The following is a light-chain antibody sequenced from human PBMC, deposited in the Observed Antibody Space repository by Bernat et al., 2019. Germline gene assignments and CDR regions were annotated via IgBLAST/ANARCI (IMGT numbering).Light chain of an antibody. CDR2: DNN. CDR1: SPNIGNHY. V-gene: IGLV1-51*01. CDR3: GTWDSSLGAGV. J-gene: IGLJ3*02. Sequence: QSVLTQPPSVSAAPGQKVTISCSGSSPNIGNHYVSWYQQLPGTAPKLLIYDNNKRPSGSPDRFSGSKSGTSATLGITGLQTGDEADYYCGTWDSSLGAGVFGGGTKLAVL.